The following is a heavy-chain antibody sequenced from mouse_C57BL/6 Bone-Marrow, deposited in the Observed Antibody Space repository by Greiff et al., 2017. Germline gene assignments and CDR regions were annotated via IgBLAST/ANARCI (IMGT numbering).Heavy chain of an antibody. J-gene: IGHJ4*01. V-gene: IGHV1-55*01. Sequence: VQLQQSGAELVKPGASVKMSCKASGYTFTSYWITWVKQRPGQGLAWIGDIYPGSGSTNYNEKFKSKATLTVDTSSSTAYMQLSSLTSEDSSVYYCAGSNYAMDYWGQGTSVTVSS. D-gene: IGHD5-1*01. CDR1: GYTFTSYW. CDR2: IYPGSGST. CDR3: AGSNYAMDY.